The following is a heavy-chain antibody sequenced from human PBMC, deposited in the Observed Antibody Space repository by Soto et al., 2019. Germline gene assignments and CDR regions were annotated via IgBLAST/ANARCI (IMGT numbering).Heavy chain of an antibody. J-gene: IGHJ4*02. CDR3: AHTYYDSSGYYSDFDY. Sequence: TLSLTCTVSSGSINNYYWSWIRQPPGKALEWLALIYWDDDKRYSPSLKSRLTITKDTSKNQVVLTMTNMDPVDTATYYCAHTYYDSSGYYSDFDYWGQGTLVTVSS. CDR1: SGSINNYYW. V-gene: IGHV2-5*08. CDR2: IYWDDDK. D-gene: IGHD3-22*01.